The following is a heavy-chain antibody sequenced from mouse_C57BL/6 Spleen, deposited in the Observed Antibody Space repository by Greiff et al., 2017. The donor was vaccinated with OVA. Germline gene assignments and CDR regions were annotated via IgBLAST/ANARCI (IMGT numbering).Heavy chain of an antibody. CDR1: GYSFTDYN. Sequence: EVKLQESGPELVKPGASVKISCKASGYSFTDYNMNWVKQSNGKSLEWIGVINPNYGTTSYNQKFKGKATLTVDQSSSTAYMQLNSLTSEDSAVYYCARGGGIYYDYDAVGYWGQGTTLTVSS. CDR3: ARGGGIYYDYDAVGY. CDR2: INPNYGTT. D-gene: IGHD2-4*01. J-gene: IGHJ2*01. V-gene: IGHV1-39*01.